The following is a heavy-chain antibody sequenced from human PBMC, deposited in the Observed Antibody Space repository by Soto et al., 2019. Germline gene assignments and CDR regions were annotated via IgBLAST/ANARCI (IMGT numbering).Heavy chain of an antibody. D-gene: IGHD3-10*01. J-gene: IGHJ5*02. CDR3: ARRDMVRGVITYNWFDP. V-gene: IGHV6-1*01. CDR1: GDSVSSNSAA. Sequence: SQTLSLTCAISGDSVSSNSAAWNWIRQSPSRGLEWLGRTYYRSKWYNDYAVSVKSRITINPDTSKNQFSLQLNSVTPEDTAVYYCARRDMVRGVITYNWFDPWGQGTLVTVSS. CDR2: TYYRSKWYN.